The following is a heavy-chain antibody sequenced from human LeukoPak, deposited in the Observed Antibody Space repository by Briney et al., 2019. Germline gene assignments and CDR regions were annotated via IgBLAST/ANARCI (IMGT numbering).Heavy chain of an antibody. CDR2: IYHSGST. CDR3: ASNTGKHGSGSYYNEVDYYGMDV. J-gene: IGHJ6*02. CDR1: GGSISSGGYS. V-gene: IGHV4-30-2*01. Sequence: PSETLSLTCAVSGGSISSGGYSWSWIRQPPGKGLEWIGYIYHSGSTYYNPSLKSRVTISVDRSKNQFSLKLSSVTAADTAVYYCASNTGKHGSGSYYNEVDYYGMDVWDQGTTVTVSS. D-gene: IGHD3-10*01.